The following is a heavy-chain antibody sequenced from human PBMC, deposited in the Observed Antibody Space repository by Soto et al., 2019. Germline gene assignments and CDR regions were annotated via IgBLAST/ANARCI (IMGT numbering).Heavy chain of an antibody. D-gene: IGHD3-9*01. CDR2: ISSSSNYI. CDR3: AKTGDPSPGYVSSTAGYSDS. V-gene: IGHV3-21*01. J-gene: IGHJ4*02. CDR1: GFTFSGYS. Sequence: PGGSLRLSCVASGFTFSGYSMNWVRQAPGKGLDWVSSISSSSNYIYYADSVKGRFTISRDNSKNSLYLQMNSLRAEDTAVYYCAKTGDPSPGYVSSTAGYSDSWGQGTPVTVSS.